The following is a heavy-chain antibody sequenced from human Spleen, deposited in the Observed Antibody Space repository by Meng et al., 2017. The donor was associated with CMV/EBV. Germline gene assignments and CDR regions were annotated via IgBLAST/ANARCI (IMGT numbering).Heavy chain of an antibody. V-gene: IGHV3-53*01. CDR2: IYSGGST. D-gene: IGHD3-10*01. CDR3: ARLQTLWPKGAFDI. Sequence: FWGWIRQPPGKGLEWVSVIYSGGSTYYADSVKGRFTISRDNSKNTLYLQMNSLRAEDTAVYYCARLQTLWPKGAFDIWVQGTMVTVSS. CDR1: F. J-gene: IGHJ3*02.